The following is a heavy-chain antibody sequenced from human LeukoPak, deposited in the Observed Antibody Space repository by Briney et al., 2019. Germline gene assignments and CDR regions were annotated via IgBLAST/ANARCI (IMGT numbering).Heavy chain of an antibody. CDR1: GFTFDDYA. J-gene: IGHJ4*02. CDR3: AKDIFIYRVVVTAALDY. CDR2: ISWNSGSI. D-gene: IGHD2-21*02. Sequence: GGSLRLSCAASGFTFDDYAMHWVRQAPGKGLEWVSGISWNSGSIGYADSVKGRFTISRDNAKNSLYLQMNSLRAEDTALYYCAKDIFIYRVVVTAALDYWGQGTLVTVSS. V-gene: IGHV3-9*01.